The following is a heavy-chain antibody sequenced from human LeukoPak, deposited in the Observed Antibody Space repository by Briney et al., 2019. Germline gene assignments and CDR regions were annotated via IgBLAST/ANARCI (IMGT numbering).Heavy chain of an antibody. CDR1: GFTFSSYA. Sequence: PGGSLRLSCAASGFTFSSYAMSWVRQAPGKGLEWVSAISGSGGSTYYADSVKGRFTISRDNSKNTLYLQMNSLRAEDTAVYYCAKAFQGGGCYPYFDYGARGPWVTVSS. CDR3: AKAFQGGGCYPYFDY. J-gene: IGHJ4*02. D-gene: IGHD6-19*01. CDR2: ISGSGGST. V-gene: IGHV3-23*01.